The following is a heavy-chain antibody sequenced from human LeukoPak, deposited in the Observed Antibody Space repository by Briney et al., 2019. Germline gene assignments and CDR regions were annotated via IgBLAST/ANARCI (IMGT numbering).Heavy chain of an antibody. D-gene: IGHD2-21*02. CDR3: AGSRHIVVVTAIWNWFDP. J-gene: IGHJ5*02. CDR1: GGSISSYY. V-gene: IGHV4-59*01. Sequence: SETLSLTCTVSGGSISSYYWSWIRQPPGKGLEWIGYIYYSGSTNYNPSLKSRVTISVDTSKNQFSLKLSSVTAADTAVYYCAGSRHIVVVTAIWNWFDPWGQGTLVTVSS. CDR2: IYYSGST.